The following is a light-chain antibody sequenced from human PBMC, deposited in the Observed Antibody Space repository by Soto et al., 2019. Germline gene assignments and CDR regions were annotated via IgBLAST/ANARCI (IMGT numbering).Light chain of an antibody. CDR2: NTS. J-gene: IGLJ3*02. CDR1: TGAVTSGHY. V-gene: IGLV7-46*01. CDR3: LLSYSGARV. Sequence: QAVVTQEPSLTVSPGGTVTLTCGSSTGAVTSGHYPYWFQQKPGQAPRTLVYNTSDKHSWAPARFSGSLLGGKAALTLSGAQPEDEAEYSCLLSYSGARVFGGGTKGTVL.